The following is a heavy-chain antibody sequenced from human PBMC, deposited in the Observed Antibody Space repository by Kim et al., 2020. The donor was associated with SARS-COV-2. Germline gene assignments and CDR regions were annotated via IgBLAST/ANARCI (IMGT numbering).Heavy chain of an antibody. Sequence: NKYYADAVKGRFTISRDKYKNTLYLQMNSLRAEDTAVYYCAKALAGDFDYWGQGTLATVSS. D-gene: IGHD6-19*01. CDR2: NK. V-gene: IGHV3-30*02. J-gene: IGHJ4*02. CDR3: AKALAGDFDY.